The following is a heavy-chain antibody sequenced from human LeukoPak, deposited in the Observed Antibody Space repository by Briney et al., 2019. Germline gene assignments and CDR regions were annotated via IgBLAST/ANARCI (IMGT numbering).Heavy chain of an antibody. D-gene: IGHD4-17*01. Sequence: SVKVSCKASGGTFSSYAISWVRQAPGQGLEWMGRIIPILGIANYAQKFQGRVTITADKSTSTAYMELSSLRSDDTAVYYCAREGYGDYAQWDYWGQGTLVTVSS. CDR2: IIPILGIA. V-gene: IGHV1-69*04. CDR3: AREGYGDYAQWDY. J-gene: IGHJ4*02. CDR1: GGTFSSYA.